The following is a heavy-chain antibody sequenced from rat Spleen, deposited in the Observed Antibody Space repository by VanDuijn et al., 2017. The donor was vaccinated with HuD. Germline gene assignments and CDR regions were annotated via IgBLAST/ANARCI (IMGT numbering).Heavy chain of an antibody. J-gene: IGHJ2*01. CDR2: ISYDGGST. Sequence: EVQLVESGGGLVQPGRSMKLSCAASGFTFSHYGMAWVRQAPKKGLEWVAYISYDGGSTYYRDSVKGRFTISRDNAKSTLYLQMDSLKSEDTATYYCARSVFDYWGQGVMVTVSS. V-gene: IGHV5-7*01. CDR1: GFTFSHYG. CDR3: ARSVFDY.